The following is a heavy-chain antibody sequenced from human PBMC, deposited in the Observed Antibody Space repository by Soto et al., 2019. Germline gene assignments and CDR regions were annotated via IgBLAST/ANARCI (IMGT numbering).Heavy chain of an antibody. V-gene: IGHV3-30*02. J-gene: IGHJ4*02. D-gene: IGHD3-10*02. CDR3: TIVRVADSALDH. Sequence: GGSLRLSCVGSGFIFSNNGMHWVRQTPGKGLEWVAFTSYDGSDTFYADSVKGRFTISRDNSKNTLFLHMSSLRAEDTAMYYCTIVRVADSALDHWGQGTLVTVSS. CDR1: GFIFSNNG. CDR2: TSYDGSDT.